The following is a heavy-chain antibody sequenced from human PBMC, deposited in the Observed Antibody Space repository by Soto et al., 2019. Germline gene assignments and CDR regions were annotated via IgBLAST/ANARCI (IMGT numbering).Heavy chain of an antibody. J-gene: IGHJ4*02. CDR3: ARHDSEGSGSYYKAFDY. CDR1: GGSISSYY. CDR2: IYYSGST. D-gene: IGHD3-10*01. Sequence: PSETLSLTCTVSGGSISSYYWSWIRQPPGKGLEWIGYIYYSGSTNYNPSLKSRVTISVDTSKNQFSLKLSSVTAADTAVYYCARHDSEGSGSYYKAFDYWGQGTLVTVS. V-gene: IGHV4-59*01.